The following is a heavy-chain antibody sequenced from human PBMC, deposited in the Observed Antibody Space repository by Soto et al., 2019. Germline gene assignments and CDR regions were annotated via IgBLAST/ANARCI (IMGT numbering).Heavy chain of an antibody. V-gene: IGHV3-23*01. CDR3: AKENGYSSSWFEFDY. D-gene: IGHD6-13*01. CDR2: ISGSGGST. J-gene: IGHJ4*02. CDR1: GFTFSSYA. Sequence: EVQLLESGGGLVQPGGSRRISCAATGFTFSSYAMSWVRQAPGKGLEWVSAISGSGGSTYYADSVKGRFTISRDNSNNTLYLQMNSLRAEDTAVYYCAKENGYSSSWFEFDYWGQGTLVTVSS.